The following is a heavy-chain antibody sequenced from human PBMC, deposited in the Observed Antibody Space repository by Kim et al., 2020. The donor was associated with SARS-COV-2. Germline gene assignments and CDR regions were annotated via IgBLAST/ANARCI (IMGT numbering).Heavy chain of an antibody. J-gene: IGHJ4*02. CDR3: ARGPRGWYGFDY. V-gene: IGHV3-74*01. D-gene: IGHD3-10*01. Sequence: TDGDTGKVRFTISRNNAQNTRYLQMNSLRAEDTAVYYCARGPRGWYGFDYWGQGTLVTVSS.